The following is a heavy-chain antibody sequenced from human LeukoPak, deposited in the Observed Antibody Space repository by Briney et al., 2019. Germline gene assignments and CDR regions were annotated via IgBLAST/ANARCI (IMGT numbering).Heavy chain of an antibody. Sequence: PSETLSLTCTVSGDSLSDHFWTWIRQPAGKGLEWIGRVRWGTAYYNPSLESRVTISLDTSNNHFSLKVTSVTAADTAAYYCARGTERTRISGYYSFDYWGRGILVTVSS. CDR3: ARGTERTRISGYYSFDY. J-gene: IGHJ4*02. CDR1: GDSLSDHF. V-gene: IGHV4-4*07. D-gene: IGHD5-12*01. CDR2: VRWGTA.